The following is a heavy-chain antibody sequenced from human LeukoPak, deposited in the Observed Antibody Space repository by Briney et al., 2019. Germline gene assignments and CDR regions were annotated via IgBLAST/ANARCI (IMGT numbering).Heavy chain of an antibody. CDR2: TYYRSTWYN. D-gene: IGHD2-2*01. J-gene: IGHJ5*02. CDR3: ARRLTQYDCFDP. CDR1: GDSVSSNSVT. Sequence: SQTLSLTCAISGDSVSSNSVTWNWIRQSPSRGLEWLGRTYYRSTWYNEYAVSVRGRITVNPDTSKNQFSLHLNSVTPEDTAVYCCARRLTQYDCFDPWGQGILVTVSS. V-gene: IGHV6-1*01.